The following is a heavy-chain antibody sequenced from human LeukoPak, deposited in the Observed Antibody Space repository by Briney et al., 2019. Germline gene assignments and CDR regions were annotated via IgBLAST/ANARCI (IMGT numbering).Heavy chain of an antibody. D-gene: IGHD3-9*01. Sequence: AETLSLTCTVSGGSISSSHWSWIRQPPGKGLEWIGYVYYSGSTNYNPSLKSRVTILVDTSKNQFSLKLSSVTAADTAVYYCARQDYDILTGYPDSYFDYWGQGTLVTVSS. J-gene: IGHJ4*02. V-gene: IGHV4-59*01. CDR2: VYYSGST. CDR1: GGSISSSH. CDR3: ARQDYDILTGYPDSYFDY.